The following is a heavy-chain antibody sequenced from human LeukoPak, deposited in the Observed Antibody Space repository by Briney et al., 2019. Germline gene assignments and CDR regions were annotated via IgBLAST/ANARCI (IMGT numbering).Heavy chain of an antibody. CDR2: ISSNGGST. V-gene: IGHV3-64*01. D-gene: IGHD3-10*01. CDR3: ARIGGDMVRGVIASDYYGMDV. CDR1: GFTFSSYA. Sequence: GGSLRLSCAASGFTFSSYAMHWVRRAPGKGLEYVSAISSNGGSTYYANSVKGRFTISRDNPKNTLYLQMGSLRAEDMAVYYCARIGGDMVRGVIASDYYGMDVWGQGTTVTVSS. J-gene: IGHJ6*02.